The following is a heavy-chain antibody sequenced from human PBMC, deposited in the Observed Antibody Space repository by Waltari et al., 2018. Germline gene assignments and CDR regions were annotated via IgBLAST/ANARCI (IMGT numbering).Heavy chain of an antibody. CDR3: VTGFGSSSLSDFDS. D-gene: IGHD3-10*01. J-gene: IGHJ4*02. V-gene: IGHV3-23*01. Sequence: VQLFESGGGLVHPGGSLRLSCAASGFTFSSFAMNWVRQAPGKGLEGVSSISGIDGRTYYTDAVKCRFTISRDNTKKTLYLQMQGWRADDTAVYHCVTGFGSSSLSDFDSWGQGTRVTVSS. CDR1: GFTFSSFA. CDR2: ISGIDGRT.